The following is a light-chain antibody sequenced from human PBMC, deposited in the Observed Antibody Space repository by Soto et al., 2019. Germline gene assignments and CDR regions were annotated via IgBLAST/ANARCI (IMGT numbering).Light chain of an antibody. V-gene: IGLV2-11*01. Sequence: QSALTQPRSVSGSPGQSGTLSCSGSGSDVGGYDFVSWYQQHPGKAPKLIIYDVSKRPSGVPDRYSGSKSGNTASLTISGLQAEDEADYYCCSFAGTYTVVFGGGTKLTVL. CDR1: GSDVGGYDF. J-gene: IGLJ2*01. CDR3: CSFAGTYTVV. CDR2: DVS.